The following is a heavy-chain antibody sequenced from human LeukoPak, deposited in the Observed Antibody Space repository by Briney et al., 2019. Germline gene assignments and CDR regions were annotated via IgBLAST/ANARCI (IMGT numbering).Heavy chain of an antibody. D-gene: IGHD3-10*01. CDR3: ARGRRFYYGTPRINNWFDP. CDR1: GFTFSSYW. CDR2: IKQDGSEK. V-gene: IGHV3-7*01. Sequence: GGSLRLSCAASGFTFSSYWMSWVRQAPGKGLEWVANIKQDGSEKYYVDSVKGRFTISRDNAKNSLYLQMNSLRAEDTAVYYCARGRRFYYGTPRINNWFDPWGQGTLVTVSS. J-gene: IGHJ5*02.